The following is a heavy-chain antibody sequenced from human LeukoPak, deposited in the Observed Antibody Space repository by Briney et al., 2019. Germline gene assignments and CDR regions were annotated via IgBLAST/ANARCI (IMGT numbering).Heavy chain of an antibody. D-gene: IGHD2-15*01. Sequence: PSETLSLTCAVYGGSFSGYYWSWIRQAPGKGLEWIGEINHSGSTNYNPSLKSRVTISVDTSKNQFSLKLNSVTAADTAVYYCATEPGYCSGGRCYEGWFDPWGQGTLVTVSS. V-gene: IGHV4-34*01. CDR1: GGSFSGYY. J-gene: IGHJ5*02. CDR2: INHSGST. CDR3: ATEPGYCSGGRCYEGWFDP.